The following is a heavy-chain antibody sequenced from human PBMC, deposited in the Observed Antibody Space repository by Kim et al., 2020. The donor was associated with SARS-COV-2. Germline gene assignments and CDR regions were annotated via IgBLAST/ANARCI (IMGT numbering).Heavy chain of an antibody. J-gene: IGHJ3*02. CDR3: AKPSTGSSWYDDAFDI. CDR2: ISWNSGSI. D-gene: IGHD6-13*01. V-gene: IGHV3-9*01. CDR1: GFTFDDYA. Sequence: GGSLRLSCAASGFTFDDYAMHWVRQAPGKGLEWVSGISWNSGSIGYADSVKGRFTISRDNAKNSLYLQMNSLRAEDTALYYCAKPSTGSSWYDDAFDIWGQGTMVTVSS.